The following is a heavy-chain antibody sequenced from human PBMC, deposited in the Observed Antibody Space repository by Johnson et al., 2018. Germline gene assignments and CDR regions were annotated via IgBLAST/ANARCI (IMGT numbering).Heavy chain of an antibody. J-gene: IGHJ6*03. CDR3: ARVAAQGYHHYMDV. CDR2: INSDGSST. D-gene: IGHD6-6*01. CDR1: GFTFSSYW. Sequence: VQLQESGGGLVQXGGSLRLXCAASGFTFSSYWMHWVRQGPGKGPVWVSRINSDGSSTAYADSVKGRFTISRDNAKNILYLQMNSLSREDTAVYYCARVAAQGYHHYMDVWGNGATVTVSS. V-gene: IGHV3-74*01.